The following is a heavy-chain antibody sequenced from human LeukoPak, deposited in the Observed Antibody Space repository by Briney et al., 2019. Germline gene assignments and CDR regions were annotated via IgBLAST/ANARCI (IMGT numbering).Heavy chain of an antibody. V-gene: IGHV1-2*02. D-gene: IGHD6-19*01. J-gene: IGHJ5*02. CDR3: AREVAGTRGWFDP. CDR2: INPNSGGT. CDR1: GYTFTGYY. Sequence: GASVKVSCTASGYTFTGYYMHWVRQAPGQGLEWMGWINPNSGGTNYAQKFQGRVTMTRDTSISTAYMELSRLRSDDTAVYYCAREVAGTRGWFDPWGQGTLVTVSS.